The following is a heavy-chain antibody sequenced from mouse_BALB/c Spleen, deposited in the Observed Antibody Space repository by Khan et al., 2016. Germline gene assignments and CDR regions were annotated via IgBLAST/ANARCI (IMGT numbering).Heavy chain of an antibody. J-gene: IGHJ3*01. CDR3: ARDGGNSAWFAY. V-gene: IGHV1-12*01. CDR2: IYPGNGDT. Sequence: QVQLQQSGAELVKPGASVKMSCKASDYTFTSYNIHWVKQTPGQGLEWIGAIYPGNGDTSYNQKFKGKATLTADKSSSTAYMQLSSLTSEDSAVYYCARDGGNSAWFAYWGQGTLVTVSA. D-gene: IGHD2-1*01. CDR1: DYTFTSYN.